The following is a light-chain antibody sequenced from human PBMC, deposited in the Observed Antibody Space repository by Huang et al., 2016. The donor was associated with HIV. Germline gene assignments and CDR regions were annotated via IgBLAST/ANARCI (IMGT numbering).Light chain of an antibody. Sequence: DIQMTQSPSSLSASVGDRVTITCRASQGISNSLAWFQQKPGKAPKLLLYGSSRLQSGVPSRFSGSGSGTDNTLTISSLQPEDFATYYCQQFYSTSLWTFGQGTKVEIK. CDR2: GSS. J-gene: IGKJ1*01. CDR3: QQFYSTSLWT. CDR1: QGISNS. V-gene: IGKV1-NL1*01.